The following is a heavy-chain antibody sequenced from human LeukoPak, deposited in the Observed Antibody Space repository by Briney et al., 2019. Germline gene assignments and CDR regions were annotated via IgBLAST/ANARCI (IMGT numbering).Heavy chain of an antibody. V-gene: IGHV3-23*01. J-gene: IGHJ4*02. CDR2: IIGSGDST. Sequence: PGGSLRLSCAASGFTFSTYAMSWVRQAPGKGLEWVSTIIGSGDSTHYADSVKGRFTISRDNSKNTLYLQVNSLRAEDTAFYYCAKHLSSSSRYYYDSWDQGTLVTVSS. CDR3: AKHLSSSSRYYYDS. CDR1: GFTFSTYA. D-gene: IGHD6-13*01.